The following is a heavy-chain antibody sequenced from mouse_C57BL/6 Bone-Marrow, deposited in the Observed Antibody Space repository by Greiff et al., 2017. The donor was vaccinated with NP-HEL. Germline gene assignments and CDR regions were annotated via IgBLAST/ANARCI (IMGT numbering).Heavy chain of an antibody. CDR1: GFSFNTYA. V-gene: IGHV10-1*01. CDR3: VRQDGYFPFAY. J-gene: IGHJ3*01. CDR2: IRSKSNNYAT. D-gene: IGHD2-3*01. Sequence: EVMLVESGGGLVQPKGSLKLSCAASGFSFNTYAMNWVRQAPGKGLEWVARIRSKSNNYATYYADSVKDRFTISRDDSESMLYLQMNNLKTEDTAMYYCVRQDGYFPFAYWGQGTLVTVSA.